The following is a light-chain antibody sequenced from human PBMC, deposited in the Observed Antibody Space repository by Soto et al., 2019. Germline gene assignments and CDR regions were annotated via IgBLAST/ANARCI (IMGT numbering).Light chain of an antibody. J-gene: IGLJ2*01. Sequence: QSALTQPPSASGSPGMSVTLYCSGTDNDVGRYDYVSWYQQHPGKAPKLLIYEVSKRPSGVPDRFSASKSGNTASLTVSGLQGEDEADYYCMSYVGGNSVAFGGGTQLTVL. CDR3: MSYVGGNSVA. CDR1: DNDVGRYDY. V-gene: IGLV2-8*01. CDR2: EVS.